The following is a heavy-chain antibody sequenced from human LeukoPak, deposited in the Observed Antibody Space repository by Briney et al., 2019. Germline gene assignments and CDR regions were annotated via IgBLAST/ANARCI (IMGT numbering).Heavy chain of an antibody. CDR3: ARLPAAINGYFDP. CDR1: RFTFSSYA. Sequence: GGSLRLSCAASRFTFSSYAMSWVRQAPVKGLEWVSAISGGGGSTYYADSVKGRFTISRDNSKNTLYLQMNSLRAEDTAVYYCARLPAAINGYFDPWGQGTLVTVSS. V-gene: IGHV3-23*01. J-gene: IGHJ5*02. CDR2: ISGGGGST. D-gene: IGHD2-2*01.